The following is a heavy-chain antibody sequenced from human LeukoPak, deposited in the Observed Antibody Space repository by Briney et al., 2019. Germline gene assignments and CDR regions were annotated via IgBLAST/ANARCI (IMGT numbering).Heavy chain of an antibody. J-gene: IGHJ4*02. Sequence: SETLSLTCTVSGGSISSYYWSWIRQPPGKGLEWIGYIYTSGSTNYNPSLKSRVTISVDTSKNQFSLKLSSVTAADTAVYYCVRHTRIAAPIDYWGQGTLVTVSS. CDR3: VRHTRIAAPIDY. V-gene: IGHV4-4*09. CDR1: GGSISSYY. CDR2: IYTSGST. D-gene: IGHD6-6*01.